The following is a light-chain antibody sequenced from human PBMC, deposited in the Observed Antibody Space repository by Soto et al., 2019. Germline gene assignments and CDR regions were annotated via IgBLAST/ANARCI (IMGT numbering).Light chain of an antibody. CDR1: QSVSSSY. Sequence: EFVLTQSPGTLSFSPGERATLSCWASQSVSSSYLAWYQQKPGQAPRLLIYGASTRATGIPARFSGSGSGTEFTLTISSLQSEDFAVYYCQQYNNWPRTFGQGTKVDIK. CDR2: GAS. V-gene: IGKV3-15*01. CDR3: QQYNNWPRT. J-gene: IGKJ1*01.